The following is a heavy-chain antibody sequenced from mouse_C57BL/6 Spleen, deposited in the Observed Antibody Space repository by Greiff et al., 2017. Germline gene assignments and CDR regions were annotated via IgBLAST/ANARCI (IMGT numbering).Heavy chain of an antibody. Sequence: EVKLQESGPVLVKPGASVKMSCKASGYTFTDYYMNWVKQSHGKSLEWIGVINPYNSGTSYNQKFKGKATLTVDKSSSTAYMELNSLTSEDSAVYYCARDYYGSSYRWYFDVWGTGTTVTVSS. CDR2: INPYNSGT. J-gene: IGHJ1*03. V-gene: IGHV1-19*01. CDR3: ARDYYGSSYRWYFDV. CDR1: GYTFTDYY. D-gene: IGHD1-1*01.